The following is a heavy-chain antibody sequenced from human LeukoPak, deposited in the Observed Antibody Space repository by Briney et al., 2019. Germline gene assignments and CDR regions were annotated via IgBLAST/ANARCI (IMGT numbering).Heavy chain of an antibody. J-gene: IGHJ4*02. CDR3: ARAADYGDFPDY. CDR2: IYHSGST. CDR1: GGSISSSNW. V-gene: IGHV4-4*02. Sequence: PSETLSLTCAVSGGSISSSNWWCWGRQPPGKGLEWIGEIYHSGSTNYNPSLKCRVTISVDKSKNQFSLKLSSVTAADTAVYYCARAADYGDFPDYWGQGTLVTVSS. D-gene: IGHD4-17*01.